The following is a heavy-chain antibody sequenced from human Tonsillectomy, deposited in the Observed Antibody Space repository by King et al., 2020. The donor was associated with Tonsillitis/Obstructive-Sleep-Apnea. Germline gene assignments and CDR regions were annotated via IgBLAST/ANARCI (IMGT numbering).Heavy chain of an antibody. Sequence: VQLVESGGGLVQPGGSLRLSCAASGFTFSSYAMSWVRQAPGKGLEWVSGISGSGGSTYNADSVKGRFTISRENSNNTLYLQMNSLRAEDTAVYYCAKDLKEGSSWYVPLWYFDLWGRGTLVTVSS. CDR2: ISGSGGST. V-gene: IGHV3-23*04. J-gene: IGHJ2*01. CDR1: GFTFSSYA. CDR3: AKDLKEGSSWYVPLWYFDL. D-gene: IGHD6-13*01.